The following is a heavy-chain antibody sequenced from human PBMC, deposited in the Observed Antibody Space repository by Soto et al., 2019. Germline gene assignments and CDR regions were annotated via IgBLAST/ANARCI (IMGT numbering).Heavy chain of an antibody. D-gene: IGHD2-8*01. CDR1: GGTFSSYA. J-gene: IGHJ6*04. CDR2: IIPIFGTA. Sequence: GASVKVSCKASGGTFSSYAISWVGQAPGRGLEWMGGIIPIFGTANYAQKFQGRVTITADESTSTADIELSILRSEHTAVYYCASPVGMVYAIMEDYYYYGMDVWGEGTKVTVSS. V-gene: IGHV1-69*13. CDR3: ASPVGMVYAIMEDYYYYGMDV.